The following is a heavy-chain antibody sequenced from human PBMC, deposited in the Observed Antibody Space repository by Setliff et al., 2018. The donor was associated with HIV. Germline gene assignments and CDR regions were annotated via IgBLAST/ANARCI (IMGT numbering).Heavy chain of an antibody. CDR2: INPDSGDT. D-gene: IGHD3-9*01. Sequence: ASVKVSCKASGYTFTSYYMHWVRQAPGQGLEWMGWINPDSGDTNSAQKFQDRLTMTRDSSINTAYMKLSRLRSDDTAMYYCATLDQDFHSSAFDSFDIWGQGTLVTVSS. V-gene: IGHV1-2*02. J-gene: IGHJ3*02. CDR3: ATLDQDFHSSAFDSFDI. CDR1: GYTFTSYY.